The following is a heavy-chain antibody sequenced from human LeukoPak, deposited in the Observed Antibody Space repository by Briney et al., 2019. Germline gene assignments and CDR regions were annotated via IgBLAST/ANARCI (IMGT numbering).Heavy chain of an antibody. Sequence: SSETLSLTCAVYGGSFSGYYWSWIRQPPGKGLEWNGEINHSGSHNYHPSLKSLVTISVATSKNPFSLKLSSVTAADTAVYYCARARRGSTSSPFRSSIAARNYFDYWGQGTLVTVSS. D-gene: IGHD6-6*01. J-gene: IGHJ4*02. V-gene: IGHV4-34*01. CDR2: INHSGSH. CDR1: GGSFSGYY. CDR3: ARARRGSTSSPFRSSIAARNYFDY.